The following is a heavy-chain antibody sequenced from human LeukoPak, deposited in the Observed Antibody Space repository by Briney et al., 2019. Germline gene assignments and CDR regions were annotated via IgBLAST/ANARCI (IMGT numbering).Heavy chain of an antibody. CDR1: GYTFTSYY. Sequence: GASVKVSCKASGYTFTSYYMHWVRQAPGQGLEWMGIINPSGGSTSYAQKFQGRVTMTRDKSTSTVYMELSSLRSEDTAVYYCARATMVRGADDAFDIWGQGTMVTVSS. CDR3: ARATMVRGADDAFDI. D-gene: IGHD3-10*01. V-gene: IGHV1-46*01. J-gene: IGHJ3*02. CDR2: INPSGGST.